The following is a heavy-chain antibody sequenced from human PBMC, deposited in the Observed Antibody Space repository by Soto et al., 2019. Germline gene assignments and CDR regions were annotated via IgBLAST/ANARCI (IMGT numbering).Heavy chain of an antibody. CDR1: GFTFSSYS. Sequence: GGSLRLSCAASGFTFSSYSRNWVRQAPGKGLEWVSSISSSSSYIYYADSVKGRFTISRDNAKNSLYLQMNSLRAEDTAVYYCARDRSSYGDPLYYFDYWGQGTLVTVS. CDR2: ISSSSSYI. D-gene: IGHD4-17*01. CDR3: ARDRSSYGDPLYYFDY. J-gene: IGHJ4*02. V-gene: IGHV3-21*01.